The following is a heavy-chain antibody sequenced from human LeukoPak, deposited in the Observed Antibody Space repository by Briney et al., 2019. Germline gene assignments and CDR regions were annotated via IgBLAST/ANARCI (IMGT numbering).Heavy chain of an antibody. V-gene: IGHV3-74*01. J-gene: IGHJ6*02. D-gene: IGHD5-18*01. CDR1: GFTFSSYW. CDR2: INSDGSST. Sequence: GGSLRLSCAASGFTFSSYWMHWVRQAPGKGLVWVSRINSDGSSTSYADSVKGRFTISRDNAKNTLYLQMNSLRAEDTAVYSCARDLGGYSYGLKTRYYYYGMDVWGQGTTVTVSS. CDR3: ARDLGGYSYGLKTRYYYYGMDV.